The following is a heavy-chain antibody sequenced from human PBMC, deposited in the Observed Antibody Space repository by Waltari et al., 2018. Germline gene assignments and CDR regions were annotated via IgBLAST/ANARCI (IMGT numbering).Heavy chain of an antibody. CDR1: GGSFSGYY. V-gene: IGHV4-34*01. CDR3: ARGPTVTTDAFDI. D-gene: IGHD4-17*01. Sequence: QVQLQQWGAGLLKPSETLSLTCAVYGGSFSGYYWSWIRQPPGKGLEWIGEINHSGSTNYNPSLKSRVTISVDTSKNQFSLKLSSVTAADTAVYYCARGPTVTTDAFDIWGQGTMVTVSS. J-gene: IGHJ3*02. CDR2: INHSGST.